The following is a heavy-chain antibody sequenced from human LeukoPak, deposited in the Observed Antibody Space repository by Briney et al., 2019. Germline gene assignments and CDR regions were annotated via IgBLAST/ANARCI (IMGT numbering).Heavy chain of an antibody. J-gene: IGHJ4*02. CDR2: IYSGGSI. V-gene: IGHV3-53*01. D-gene: IGHD1-26*01. Sequence: GSLRLSCAASGFTVSGNYMSWVRPAPGKGLEWVSIIYSGGSIYYTDSVKGRFIISRDNSKNTLYLQMNSLRAEDTAVYYCARGPIDGQTFDYWGQGTLVTVSS. CDR1: GFTVSGNY. CDR3: ARGPIDGQTFDY.